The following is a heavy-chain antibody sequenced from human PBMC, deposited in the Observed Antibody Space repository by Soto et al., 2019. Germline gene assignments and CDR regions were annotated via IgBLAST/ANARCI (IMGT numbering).Heavy chain of an antibody. CDR1: GFRFNAYD. V-gene: IGHV3-13*01. CDR3: ARGLTYGRHDY. CDR2: IDTAGDT. J-gene: IGHJ4*02. D-gene: IGHD3-10*01. Sequence: PGGSLRLSCAASGFRFNAYDMHWLRQISGKSLEWVSGIDTAGDTYYSDSVKGRFTISRDNAKNSLYLQMNSLRAGDTAVFYCARGLTYGRHDYWGQGTLVTVSS.